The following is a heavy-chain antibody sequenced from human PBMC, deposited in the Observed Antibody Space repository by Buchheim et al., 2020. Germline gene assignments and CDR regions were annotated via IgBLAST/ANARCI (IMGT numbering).Heavy chain of an antibody. J-gene: IGHJ6*02. CDR3: ARIIAARNQYGMDV. CDR2: ISSSSSTI. CDR1: GFTFSSDS. D-gene: IGHD6-6*01. Sequence: EVQLVESGGGLVQPGGSLRLSCAASGFTFSSDSMNWVRQAPGKGLEWVSYISSSSSTIYYADSVKGRFTISRDNAKNSLYLPMNSLRAEDTAVYYCARIIAARNQYGMDVWGQGTT. V-gene: IGHV3-48*01.